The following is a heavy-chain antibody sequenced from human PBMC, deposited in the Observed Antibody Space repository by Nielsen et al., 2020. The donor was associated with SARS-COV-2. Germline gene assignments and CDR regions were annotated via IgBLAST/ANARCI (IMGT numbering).Heavy chain of an antibody. D-gene: IGHD3-3*02. J-gene: IGHJ3*02. CDR2: IYHSGST. CDR1: GGSISSSNW. CDR3: ARAPVSIYGVLIMLFGASAFDI. V-gene: IGHV4-4*02. Sequence: TETLSLTCAVSGGSISSSNWWSWVRQPPGKGLEWIGEIYHSGSTNYSPSLKSRVTISADTSKNQISLKLTSVAAADTAVYYCARAPVSIYGVLIMLFGASAFDIWGQGTMVTVSS.